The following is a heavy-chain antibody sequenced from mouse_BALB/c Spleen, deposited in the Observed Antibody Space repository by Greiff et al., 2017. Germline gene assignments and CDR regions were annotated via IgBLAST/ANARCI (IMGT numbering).Heavy chain of an antibody. CDR1: GFNIKDTY. Sequence: VQLKESGAELVKPGASVKLSCTASGFNIKDTYMHWVKQRPEQGLEWIGRIDPANGNTKYDPKFQGKATITADTSSNTAYLQLSSLTSEDTAVYYCARWVAYWGQGTLVTVSA. CDR2: IDPANGNT. V-gene: IGHV14-3*02. CDR3: ARWVAY. J-gene: IGHJ3*01.